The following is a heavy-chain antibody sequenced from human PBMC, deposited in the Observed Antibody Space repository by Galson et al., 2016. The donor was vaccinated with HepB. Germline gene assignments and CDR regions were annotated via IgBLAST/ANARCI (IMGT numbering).Heavy chain of an antibody. Sequence: ETLSLTCAVSGDSIGRSHWWSWVRQAPGKGLEWVSSIQNSGENTHYADSVKGRFTISRDNSRNILDLQMNSLRDDDTAVYYCASQLWNTAYWGQGTPVSVSS. CDR3: ASQLWNTAY. V-gene: IGHV3-53*01. J-gene: IGHJ4*02. CDR2: IQNSGENT. CDR1: GDSIGRSHW. D-gene: IGHD1/OR15-1a*01.